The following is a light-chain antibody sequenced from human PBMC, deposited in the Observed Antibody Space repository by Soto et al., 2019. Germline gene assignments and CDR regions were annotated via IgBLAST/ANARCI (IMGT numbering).Light chain of an antibody. J-gene: IGKJ1*01. V-gene: IGKV3-20*01. Sequence: EIVLTQSPGTLSLSPGERATLSCRASQSVSSSYLAWYQQKPGQAPRLLMYGASSRTTGTPDRFSGSGSGKDFSLTIRRLELEVFAVYYCQQYGSSPRTLGKGTKVNIK. CDR3: QQYGSSPRT. CDR2: GAS. CDR1: QSVSSSY.